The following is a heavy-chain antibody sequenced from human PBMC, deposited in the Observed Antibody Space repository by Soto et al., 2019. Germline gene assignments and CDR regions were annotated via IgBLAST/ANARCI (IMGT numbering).Heavy chain of an antibody. Sequence: EMQLVESGGGLVPPGRSLRLSCAGFGFKFEDYAMHWVRQVPGKGLEWVSYINWNSGKVKYADSVKGRFTISRDNAKNSLSLRMTSLKSADTALYYCAKAGCSDANCHFGALESWGQGTLVSVSS. CDR3: AKAGCSDANCHFGALES. V-gene: IGHV3-9*01. CDR1: GFKFEDYA. J-gene: IGHJ4*02. CDR2: INWNSGKV. D-gene: IGHD3-16*01.